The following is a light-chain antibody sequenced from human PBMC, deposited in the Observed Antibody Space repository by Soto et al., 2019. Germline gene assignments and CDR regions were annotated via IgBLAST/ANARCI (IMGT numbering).Light chain of an antibody. V-gene: IGKV1-39*01. CDR2: AAS. CDR3: QQSYRTPT. Sequence: DFQMTQSPSTLSASVGDRVTITCRASQSISGYLNWYQEKPGRAPKLLIYAASSLQSGVPSRFSGRGSGTGFTLTITSLQPEDFATYYCQQSYRTPTFGQGTQVDIK. CDR1: QSISGY. J-gene: IGKJ1*01.